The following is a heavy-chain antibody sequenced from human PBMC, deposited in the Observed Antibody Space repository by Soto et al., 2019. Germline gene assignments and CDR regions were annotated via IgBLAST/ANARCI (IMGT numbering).Heavy chain of an antibody. CDR1: GGTFSSYA. CDR3: ARTTSWIQLWLRNDAFDI. J-gene: IGHJ3*02. CDR2: IIPIFGTA. D-gene: IGHD5-18*01. V-gene: IGHV1-69*13. Sequence: SVKVSCKASGGTFSSYAISWVRQAPGQGLEWMGGIIPIFGTANYAQKFQGRVTITADESTSTAYMELSSLRSEDTAVYYCARTTSWIQLWLRNDAFDIWGQGTMVTVSS.